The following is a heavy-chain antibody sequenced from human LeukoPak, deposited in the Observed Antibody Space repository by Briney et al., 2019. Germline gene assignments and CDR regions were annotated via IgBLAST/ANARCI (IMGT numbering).Heavy chain of an antibody. Sequence: GGSLRLSCAASGFTFSGFSMSWVRQSPTKGLEWVANIKQDGSERYYVDSVKGRFTISRDNAKNSLSLQMNNLRVEDLAVYYFARAGRYWHYLYWGQGTGGTV. CDR3: ARAGRYWHYLY. CDR1: GFTFSGFS. V-gene: IGHV3-7*01. CDR2: IKQDGSER. D-gene: IGHD3-10*01. J-gene: IGHJ4*02.